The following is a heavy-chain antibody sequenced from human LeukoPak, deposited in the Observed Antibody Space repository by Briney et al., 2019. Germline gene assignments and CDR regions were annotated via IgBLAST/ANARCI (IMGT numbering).Heavy chain of an antibody. CDR2: INEDGSIT. J-gene: IGHJ4*02. V-gene: IGHV3-74*01. CDR3: GRDLGGRSGY. Sequence: GVSLRLSCAVSGFTFWTYWMHWVRQVPGEGLVWVSRINEDGSITNYADSVKGRFSISRDNAKNTLYLQMNSLRAEDTAVYYCGRDLGGRSGYWGQGTLVTVSS. CDR1: GFTFWTYW. D-gene: IGHD1-26*01.